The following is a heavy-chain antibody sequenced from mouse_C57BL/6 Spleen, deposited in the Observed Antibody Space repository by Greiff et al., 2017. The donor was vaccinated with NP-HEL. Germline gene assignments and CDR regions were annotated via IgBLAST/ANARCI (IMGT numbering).Heavy chain of an antibody. V-gene: IGHV6-3*01. CDR2: IRLKSDNYAT. J-gene: IGHJ2*01. Sequence: EVKLEESGGGLVQPGGSMKLSCVASGFTFSNYWMNWVRQSPEKGLEWVAQIRLKSDNYATHSAESVKGRFTISRDDSKSSVYLQMNNLRAEDTGIYYCTVYYSNYDYWGQGTTLTVSS. CDR1: GFTFSNYW. D-gene: IGHD2-5*01. CDR3: TVYYSNYDY.